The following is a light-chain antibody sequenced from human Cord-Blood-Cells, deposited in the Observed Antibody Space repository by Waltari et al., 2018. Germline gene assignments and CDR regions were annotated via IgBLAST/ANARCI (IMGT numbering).Light chain of an antibody. CDR2: CAS. V-gene: IGKV3-20*01. CDR3: QQYGSSPRT. CDR1: HSVSSSY. J-gene: IGKJ1*01. Sequence: EIVLTQSPGTLSLSAGDRATLSCRPRHSVSSSYLAWYQQKPGQAPRLLIYCASNRATGIPDRFSGSGSGTDFTLTISRLEPEDVAVYYCQQYGSSPRTFGQGTKVEIK.